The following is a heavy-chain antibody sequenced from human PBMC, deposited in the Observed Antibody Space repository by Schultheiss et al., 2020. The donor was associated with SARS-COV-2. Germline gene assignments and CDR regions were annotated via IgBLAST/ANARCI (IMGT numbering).Heavy chain of an antibody. D-gene: IGHD6-19*01. CDR3: ARDRRPYSSGFDYYYGMDV. CDR2: IYYSGST. CDR1: GGSISSGDYY. J-gene: IGHJ6*02. Sequence: SETLSLTCTVSGGSISSGDYYWSWIRQPPGKGLEWIGYIYYSGSTYYNPSLKSRVTISVDTSKNQFSLKLSSVTAADTAVYYCARDRRPYSSGFDYYYGMDVWGQGTTVTVSS. V-gene: IGHV4-30-4*02.